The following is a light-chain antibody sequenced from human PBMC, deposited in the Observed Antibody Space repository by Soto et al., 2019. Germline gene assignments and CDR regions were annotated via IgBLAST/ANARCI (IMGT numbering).Light chain of an antibody. Sequence: DIQMTQSPSTLSASVGDRVTITCRASQSISSWLAWYQQKPGKAPKSLIYKASSLESGVPSRFSGSGSGTEFTLTISSLQPDDFATYYCQQYLSYPITCGQGTRLEIK. CDR2: KAS. V-gene: IGKV1-5*03. J-gene: IGKJ5*01. CDR3: QQYLSYPIT. CDR1: QSISSW.